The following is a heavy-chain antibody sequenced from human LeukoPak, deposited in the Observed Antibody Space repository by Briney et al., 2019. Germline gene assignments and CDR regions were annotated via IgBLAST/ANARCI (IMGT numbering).Heavy chain of an antibody. CDR2: MYHSGST. J-gene: IGHJ4*02. CDR3: ARGYYDSSGYSEHVDY. CDR1: GYSISSGYY. V-gene: IGHV4-38-2*02. Sequence: SETLSLTCTVSGYSISSGYYWAWIRQPPGKGLEWIGSMYHSGSTYYNPSLKSRVTISVDTSKNQFSLKLSSVTAADTAVYYCARGYYDSSGYSEHVDYWGQGTLVTVSS. D-gene: IGHD3-22*01.